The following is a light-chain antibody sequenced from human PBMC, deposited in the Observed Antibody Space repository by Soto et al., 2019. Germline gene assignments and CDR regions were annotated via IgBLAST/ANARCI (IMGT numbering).Light chain of an antibody. CDR1: QNINRW. CDR2: MAS. J-gene: IGKJ2*01. Sequence: DIQMTQSPSTLSASEGDRVTITCRASQNINRWLAWYQQKPGKAPKLLIYMASTLESGVPSRFSGRGSSTEFTLTINGLQPDDFATYYCQHYNNYPYTFGQGTRVEIK. CDR3: QHYNNYPYT. V-gene: IGKV1-5*03.